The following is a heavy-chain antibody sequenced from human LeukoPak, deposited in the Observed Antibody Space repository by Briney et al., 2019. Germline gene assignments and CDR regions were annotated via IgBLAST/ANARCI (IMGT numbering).Heavy chain of an antibody. CDR3: ARETHYDFWSGQKGFDY. CDR2: INHSGST. D-gene: IGHD3-3*01. V-gene: IGHV4-34*01. Sequence: SETLSLTXAVYGGSFSGYYWSWIRQPPGKGLEWIGEINHSGSTNYNPSLKSRVTISVDTSKNQFSLKLSSVTAADTAVYYCARETHYDFWSGQKGFDYWGQGTLVTVSS. J-gene: IGHJ4*02. CDR1: GGSFSGYY.